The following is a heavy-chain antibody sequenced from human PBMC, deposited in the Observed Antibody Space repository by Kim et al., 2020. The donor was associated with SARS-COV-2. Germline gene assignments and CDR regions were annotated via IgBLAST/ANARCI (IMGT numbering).Heavy chain of an antibody. V-gene: IGHV4-39*01. D-gene: IGHD3-3*01. CDR3: ARRYFAITIFGVVERYGMDV. J-gene: IGHJ6*02. CDR2: IYYSGST. Sequence: IGSIYYSGSTYYNPSLKSRVTISVDTSKNQFSLKLSSVTAADTAVYYCARRYFAITIFGVVERYGMDVWGQGTTVTVSS.